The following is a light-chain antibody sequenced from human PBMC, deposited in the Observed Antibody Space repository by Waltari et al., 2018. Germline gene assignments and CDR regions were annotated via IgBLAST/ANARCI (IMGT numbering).Light chain of an antibody. CDR1: TIGSKS. V-gene: IGLV3-21*04. Sequence: YVLTQPPPVSVDPGKTARLTCGGDTIGSKSVTCYQQKPGQAPVLVMFYDSDRPSEIPERFSGSNSGNTATLTISWVEAGDEADYHCQVWDDVTDSGVFGGGTKLTVL. CDR3: QVWDDVTDSGV. CDR2: YDS. J-gene: IGLJ3*02.